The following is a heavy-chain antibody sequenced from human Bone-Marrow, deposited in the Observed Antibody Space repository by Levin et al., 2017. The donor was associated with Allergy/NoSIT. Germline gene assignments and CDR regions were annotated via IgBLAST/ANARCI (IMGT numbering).Heavy chain of an antibody. CDR1: GFTFSNYA. CDR3: AKDPFTTYTTNPISPCDP. D-gene: IGHD3-16*01. CDR2: ISGSGFTT. V-gene: IGHV3-23*01. Sequence: GESLKISCAASGFTFSNYAMSWVRQAPGKGLEWVTSISGSGFTTYYADSVKGRFTISRNNSDNTIYLQMKDLRVEDTAIYYCAKDPFTTYTTNPISPCDPWGQGTLVTVSS. J-gene: IGHJ5*02.